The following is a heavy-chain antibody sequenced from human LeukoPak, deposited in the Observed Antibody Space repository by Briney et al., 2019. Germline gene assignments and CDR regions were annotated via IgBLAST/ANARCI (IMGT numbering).Heavy chain of an antibody. CDR2: IHHDGSNK. J-gene: IGHJ4*02. Sequence: GGSLRLSCAASGFTFSSYGMHWVRQAPGKGLDWVAFIHHDGSNKYYADSVRGRFTISGDNSKNTLYLQMNSLRAEDTAVYYCAKGHYCDYWGQGTLVTVSS. CDR3: AKGHYCDY. CDR1: GFTFSSYG. V-gene: IGHV3-30*02.